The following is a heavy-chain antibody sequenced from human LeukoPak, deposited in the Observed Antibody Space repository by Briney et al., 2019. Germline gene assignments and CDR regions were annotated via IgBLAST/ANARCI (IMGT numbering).Heavy chain of an antibody. J-gene: IGHJ3*02. CDR3: ARVRRSSSRPDASDI. CDR2: IDYSGST. CDR1: GGSFSNYY. D-gene: IGHD6-13*01. Sequence: PSETLSLTCAVSGGSFSNYYWSWIRQPPGKGLEWIGHIDYSGSTNYNPSLKSRVTISIDTSKNQFSLKLSSVTAADTAVYYCARVRRSSSRPDASDIWGQGTMVTVSS. V-gene: IGHV4-59*01.